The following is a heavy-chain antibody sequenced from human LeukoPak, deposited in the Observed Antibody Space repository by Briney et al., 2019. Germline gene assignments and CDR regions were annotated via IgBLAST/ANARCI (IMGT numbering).Heavy chain of an antibody. Sequence: ASVKVSCKASGYTFTTYGISWVRQALGQGLEWMGWISAYNGNTNYAQKLQGRVTMTTDTSTSTAYMELRSLRSDDTAVYYCARALTMVRGVLDPYIDYWGQGTLVTVSS. V-gene: IGHV1-18*04. J-gene: IGHJ4*02. CDR2: ISAYNGNT. D-gene: IGHD3-10*01. CDR1: GYTFTTYG. CDR3: ARALTMVRGVLDPYIDY.